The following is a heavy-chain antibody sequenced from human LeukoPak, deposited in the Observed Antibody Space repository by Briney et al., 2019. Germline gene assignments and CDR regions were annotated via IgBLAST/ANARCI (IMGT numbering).Heavy chain of an antibody. Sequence: ASVKVSCKASGYTFTRYDINWVRQATGQGLEWMGWINPNSGNRGYAQKFQGRVTITRDTSINIAYMELSSLRSDDTAVYYCARANGDLDYWGQGTLVTVSS. V-gene: IGHV1-8*03. CDR1: GYTFTRYD. CDR2: INPNSGNR. D-gene: IGHD4-17*01. CDR3: ARANGDLDY. J-gene: IGHJ4*02.